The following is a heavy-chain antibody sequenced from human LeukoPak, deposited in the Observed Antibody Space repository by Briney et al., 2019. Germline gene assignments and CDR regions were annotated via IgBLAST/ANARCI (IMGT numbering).Heavy chain of an antibody. J-gene: IGHJ5*02. Sequence: PSETLSLTCTVSGGSISSGSYYWSWIRQPAGKGLVWIGRIYTSGSTNYNPSLKSRVTISVDTSKNQFSLKLSSVTAADTAVYYCASTHCSSTSCYRVNWFDPWGQGTLVTVSS. D-gene: IGHD2-2*02. CDR3: ASTHCSSTSCYRVNWFDP. V-gene: IGHV4-61*02. CDR2: IYTSGST. CDR1: GGSISSGSYY.